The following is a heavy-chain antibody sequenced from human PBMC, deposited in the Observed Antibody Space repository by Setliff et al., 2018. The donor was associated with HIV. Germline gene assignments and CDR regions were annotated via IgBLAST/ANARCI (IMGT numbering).Heavy chain of an antibody. CDR2: INHSGRT. D-gene: IGHD3-22*01. CDR3: AREDTTGYYSLSAFDI. Sequence: LSLTCAVYGGSFTNYFWSWIRQSPGKGLEWIGEINHSGRTKYNPSLKSRVTMSVDTSKNQFSLKLKSATAADTAVYYCAREDTTGYYSLSAFDIWGQGTLVTVSS. V-gene: IGHV4-34*01. J-gene: IGHJ3*02. CDR1: GGSFTNYF.